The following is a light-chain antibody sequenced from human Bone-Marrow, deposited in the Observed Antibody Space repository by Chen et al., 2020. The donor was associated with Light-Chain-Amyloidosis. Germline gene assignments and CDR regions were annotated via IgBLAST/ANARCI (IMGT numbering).Light chain of an antibody. V-gene: IGLV6-57*01. CDR2: EDD. J-gene: IGLJ3*02. Sequence: NFMLTQPHSVSESPGKTVSISCTRSSGSIATTYVQWYQQRPGSSPTTVIYEDDQRPSGVPDRFSCSIDRSSHSASLTISGLKTEDEADYYCQSYQGSSQGVFGGGTKPTVL. CDR1: SGSIATTY. CDR3: QSYQGSSQGV.